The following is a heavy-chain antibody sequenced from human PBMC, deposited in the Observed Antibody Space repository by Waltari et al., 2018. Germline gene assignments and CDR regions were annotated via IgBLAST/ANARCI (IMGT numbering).Heavy chain of an antibody. Sequence: QVQLVQSGAEVKKPGASVKVSCKASGYTFTSYAMHWVRQAPGQRLEWMGWINAGNGNTKYSQKFQGRVTITRDTSASTAYMELSSLRSEDTAVYYCAREALSSSWSAEYFQHWGQGTLVTVSS. CDR2: INAGNGNT. CDR1: GYTFTSYA. CDR3: AREALSSSWSAEYFQH. V-gene: IGHV1-3*01. J-gene: IGHJ1*01. D-gene: IGHD6-13*01.